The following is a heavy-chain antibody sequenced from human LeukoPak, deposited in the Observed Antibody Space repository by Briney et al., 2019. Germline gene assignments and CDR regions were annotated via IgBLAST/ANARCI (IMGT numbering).Heavy chain of an antibody. J-gene: IGHJ6*02. D-gene: IGHD5-18*01. CDR3: AKGSVDTAMVPYYYYGMDV. CDR2: ISGSGGST. Sequence: PGGSLRLSCAASGFTFSSYAMSWVRQAPGKGLEWVSAISGSGGSTYYADSVKGRFTISRDNSKNTLYLQMNSLRAEDTAVYYCAKGSVDTAMVPYYYYGMDVWGQGTTVTVSS. CDR1: GFTFSSYA. V-gene: IGHV3-23*01.